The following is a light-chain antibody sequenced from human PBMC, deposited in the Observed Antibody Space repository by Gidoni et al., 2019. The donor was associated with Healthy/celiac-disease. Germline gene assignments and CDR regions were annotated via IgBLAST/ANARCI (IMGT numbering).Light chain of an antibody. J-gene: IGKJ1*01. CDR3: QQYYSYPRT. CDR1: QGISSY. CDR2: AAS. Sequence: AIRITQSPSSLSASTGDRVTITCRASQGISSYLAWYQQKTGKAPKLLIYAASTLQSGVPSRFSGSGSGTDFTLTLSCLQSEDFATYYCQQYYSYPRTFGQGTKVEIK. V-gene: IGKV1-8*01.